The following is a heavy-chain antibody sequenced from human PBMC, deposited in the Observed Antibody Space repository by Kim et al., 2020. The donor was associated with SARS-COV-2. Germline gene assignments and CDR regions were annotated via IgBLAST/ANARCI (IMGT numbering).Heavy chain of an antibody. V-gene: IGHV4-39*01. D-gene: IGHD6-6*01. CDR2: IYYSGST. CDR3: ARGLPSSC. CDR1: GGSISSSSYY. Sequence: SETLSLTCTVSGGSISSSSYYWGWIRQPPGKGLEWIGSIYYSGSTYYNPSLKSRVTISVDTSKNQFSLKLSSVTAADTAVYYCARGLPSSCWGQGTLVTVSS. J-gene: IGHJ4*02.